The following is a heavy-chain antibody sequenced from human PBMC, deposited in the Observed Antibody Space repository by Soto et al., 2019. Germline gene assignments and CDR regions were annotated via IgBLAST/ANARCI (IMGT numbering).Heavy chain of an antibody. D-gene: IGHD6-25*01. J-gene: IGHJ4*02. V-gene: IGHV4-4*02. CDR1: GGSISSSDW. CDR2: IYHSGST. CDR3: VSSLSYGPYSSGRERMYYFDY. Sequence: SETLSLTCAVSGGSISSSDWWSWVRQPPGKGLEWIGEIYHSGSTNYNPSLKSRVTISVDKSKNQFSLKLSSVTAADTAVYYCVSSLSYGPYSSGRERMYYFDYWGQGTLVTVSS.